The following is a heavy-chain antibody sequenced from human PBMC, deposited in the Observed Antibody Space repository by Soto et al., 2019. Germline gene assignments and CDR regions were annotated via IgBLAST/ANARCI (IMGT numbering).Heavy chain of an antibody. V-gene: IGHV4-39*01. Sequence: SETLSLTCTVSGGSVRGGYYYWSWIRQPPGKGLEWIGSIYYSGSTYYNPSLKSRVTISVDTSKNQFSLKLNSVTAAETAVYYCASYHGSESFYYNGIDYWGQGTLVTVSS. CDR1: GGSVRGGYYY. CDR2: IYYSGST. D-gene: IGHD3-10*01. J-gene: IGHJ4*02. CDR3: ASYHGSESFYYNGIDY.